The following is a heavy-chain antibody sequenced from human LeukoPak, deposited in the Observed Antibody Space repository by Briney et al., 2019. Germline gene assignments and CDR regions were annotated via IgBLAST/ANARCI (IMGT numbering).Heavy chain of an antibody. J-gene: IGHJ5*02. CDR2: INPNSGGT. V-gene: IGHV1-2*02. CDR1: GYTFTGYY. CDR3: ATNELPEDWFDP. Sequence: ASVKVSCKASGYTFTGYYMHWVRQAPGQGLEWMGWINPNSGGTNYAQKFQGRVTMTRDTSISTAYMELSRLRSDDTAVYYCATNELPEDWFDPWGQGTLVTVSS. D-gene: IGHD1-1*01.